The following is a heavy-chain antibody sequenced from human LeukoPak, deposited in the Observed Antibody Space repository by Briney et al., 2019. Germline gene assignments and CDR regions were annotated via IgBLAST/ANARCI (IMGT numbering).Heavy chain of an antibody. CDR3: ARHPPYYYNSGTEFDF. CDR1: GYIFTSYW. J-gene: IGHJ4*02. Sequence: GESLKISCKGSGYIFTSYWIGWVRQMPGKGLEWMGIIYPGDSKSRYSPSFRGQVTISADKSISTAYLQWSSLKASDTGMYYCARHPPYYYNSGTEFDFWGQGTLVTVSS. V-gene: IGHV5-51*01. D-gene: IGHD3-10*01. CDR2: IYPGDSKS.